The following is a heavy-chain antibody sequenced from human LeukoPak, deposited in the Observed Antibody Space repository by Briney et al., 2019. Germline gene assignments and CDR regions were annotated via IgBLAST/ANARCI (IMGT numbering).Heavy chain of an antibody. CDR2: IYYSGST. D-gene: IGHD2-21*02. V-gene: IGHV4-34*01. Sequence: SETLSLTCAVYGGAFSGYYWSRIRQPPGKGLEWIGSIYYSGSTNYNPSLKSRITLSVDTSKNQFSLKLSSVTAADTAVYYCARTNVTAPYYYYMDVWGKGTTVTVSS. CDR3: ARTNVTAPYYYYMDV. J-gene: IGHJ6*03. CDR1: GGAFSGYY.